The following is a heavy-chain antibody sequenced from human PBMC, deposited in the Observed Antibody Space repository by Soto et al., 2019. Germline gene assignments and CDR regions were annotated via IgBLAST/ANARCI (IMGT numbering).Heavy chain of an antibody. J-gene: IGHJ4*02. CDR1: GFTFRW. CDR2: IKQDGTET. V-gene: IGHV3-7*03. Sequence: PGGSLRLSCAASGFTFRWMNWVRQAPGKGPEWVAIIKQDGTETKYVDSVRGRFTISRDNTKNSVFLQMNALKVEDTAVYYCAGGSGWLIDHWGQGTLVTVSS. D-gene: IGHD6-19*01. CDR3: AGGSGWLIDH.